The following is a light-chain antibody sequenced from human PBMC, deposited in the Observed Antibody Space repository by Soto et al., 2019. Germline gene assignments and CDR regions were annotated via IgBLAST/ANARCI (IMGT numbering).Light chain of an antibody. V-gene: IGKV3-20*01. Sequence: EIVLTQSPGTLSLSPGERATLSCRASQSVSSSYLAWYQQKPGQAPRLLIYGASSRATGIPDRFSGSGSGTDFTLTISRLEPEDFAVYYGQHYGRSSATFGQGTKVEIK. CDR2: GAS. CDR1: QSVSSSY. CDR3: QHYGRSSAT. J-gene: IGKJ1*01.